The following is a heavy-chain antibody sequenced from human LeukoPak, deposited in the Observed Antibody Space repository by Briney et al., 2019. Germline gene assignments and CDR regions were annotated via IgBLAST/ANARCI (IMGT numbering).Heavy chain of an antibody. D-gene: IGHD3-3*01. CDR3: ARSGYDFCFDY. CDR2: IYHSGST. Sequence: SETLSLTCTVSGGSISSGGYYWSWIRQPPGKGLEWIGYIYHSGSTYYNPSLKSRVTISVDRSKNQFSLKLSSVTAADTAVYYCARSGYDFCFDYWGQGTLVTVSS. V-gene: IGHV4-30-2*01. CDR1: GGSISSGGYY. J-gene: IGHJ4*02.